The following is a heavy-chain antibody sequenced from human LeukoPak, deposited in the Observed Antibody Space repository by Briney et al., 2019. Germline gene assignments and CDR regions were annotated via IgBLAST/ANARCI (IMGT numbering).Heavy chain of an antibody. CDR1: GGSISSYY. V-gene: IGHV4-59*01. J-gene: IGHJ6*02. D-gene: IGHD3-22*01. CDR3: ARDRYYDSSGYMNYYGMDV. Sequence: SETLSLTCTVSGGSISSYYWSWIRQPPGKGLEWIGYIYYSGSTNYNPSLKSRVTISVDTSKNQFSLKLSSVTAADTAVYYCARDRYYDSSGYMNYYGMDVWGQGTTVTVSS. CDR2: IYYSGST.